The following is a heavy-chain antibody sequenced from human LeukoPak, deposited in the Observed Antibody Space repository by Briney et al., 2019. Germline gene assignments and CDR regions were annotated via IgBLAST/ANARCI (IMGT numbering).Heavy chain of an antibody. CDR2: INHSGYT. CDR3: ARAGSDYYDSSGYYANWFDP. CDR1: GGSFSGYY. J-gene: IGHJ5*02. Sequence: PSETLSLTCGVYGGSFSGYYWSWVRQPPGKGLEWIGEINHSGYTNYNPSLKSRVTISVDTSKNQFSLKLSSVTAADTAVYYCARAGSDYYDSSGYYANWFDPWGQGTLVTVSS. V-gene: IGHV4-34*01. D-gene: IGHD3-22*01.